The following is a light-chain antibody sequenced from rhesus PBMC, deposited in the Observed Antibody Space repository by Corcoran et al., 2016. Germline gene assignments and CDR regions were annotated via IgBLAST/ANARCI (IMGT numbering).Light chain of an antibody. Sequence: DIQMTQSPSSLSASVGDRVTLPCRASQDISIWLAWYQQNPGKAPKLLIYKASRLQSGVPSRFGGSGSGTDFTLTISSRQTEDVATYYCQQYNSAPGTFGQGTKVEIK. V-gene: IGKV1-21*01. CDR3: QQYNSAPGT. J-gene: IGKJ1*01. CDR1: QDISIW. CDR2: KAS.